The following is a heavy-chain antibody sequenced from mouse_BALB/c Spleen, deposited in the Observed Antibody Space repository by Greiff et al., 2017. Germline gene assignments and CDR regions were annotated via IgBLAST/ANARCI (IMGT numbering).Heavy chain of an antibody. CDR3: ALLQGAMDY. Sequence: VQLQQSGAELARPGASVKLSCKASGYTFTSYWMQWVQQRPGQGLEWIGAIYPGDGDTRYTQNFKGKSTLTADKSSSTVYMQLSSLASEDAAVYYCALLQGAMDYWGQGTTVTVSS. V-gene: IGHV1-87*01. D-gene: IGHD2-3*01. CDR2: IYPGDGDT. CDR1: GYTFTSYW. J-gene: IGHJ4*01.